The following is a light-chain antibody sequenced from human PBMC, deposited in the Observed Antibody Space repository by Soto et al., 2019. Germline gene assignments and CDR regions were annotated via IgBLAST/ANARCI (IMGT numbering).Light chain of an antibody. Sequence: ETVMTQSPATLSVSPGERATLSCTASHYVYSNVAWFQQRPGQAPRLLIYRASARATGTPARFSGSGSGTEFTLTITSLQSEDFALYYCQQYQNLWTFGQGTEVEI. CDR2: RAS. CDR1: HYVYSN. J-gene: IGKJ1*01. V-gene: IGKV3-15*01. CDR3: QQYQNLWT.